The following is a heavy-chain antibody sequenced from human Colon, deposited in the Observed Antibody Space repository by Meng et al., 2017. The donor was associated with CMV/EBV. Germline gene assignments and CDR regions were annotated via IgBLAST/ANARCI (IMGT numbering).Heavy chain of an antibody. CDR3: TKDAPWELGIFGKYFDY. Sequence: GGSLRLSCAASGFTFSSYAMSWVRQAPGKGLEWVSVIGGTGTITHYADSVKGRFAISRDNSKNTLYLHMNSLRAEDTAVYYCTKDAPWELGIFGKYFDYWGQGTLVTVSS. CDR2: IGGTGTIT. V-gene: IGHV3-23*01. D-gene: IGHD3-3*01. J-gene: IGHJ4*02. CDR1: GFTFSSYA.